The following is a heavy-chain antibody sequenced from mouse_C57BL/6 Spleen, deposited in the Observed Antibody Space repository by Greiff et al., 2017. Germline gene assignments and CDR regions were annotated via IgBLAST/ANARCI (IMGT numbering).Heavy chain of an antibody. CDR1: GYTFTDYE. CDR2: IDPETGGT. V-gene: IGHV1-15*01. J-gene: IGHJ4*01. Sequence: QVQLQQSGAELVRPGASVTLSCKASGYTFTDYEMHWVKQTPVHGLEWIGAIDPETGGTAYNQKFKGKAILTADKSSSTAYMELRSLTSEDSAVYYCTRRLTGPYAMDYWGQGTSVTVSS. CDR3: TRRLTGPYAMDY. D-gene: IGHD4-1*01.